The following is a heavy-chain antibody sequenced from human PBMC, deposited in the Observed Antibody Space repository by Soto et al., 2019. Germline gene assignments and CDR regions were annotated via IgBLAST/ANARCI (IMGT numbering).Heavy chain of an antibody. CDR1: GGTFNNYP. CDR2: SIPIFGTA. Sequence: KVSCKASGGTFNNYPITWVRQAPGEGLEWMGGSIPIFGTANYAQKFQGRVTISVDESTSTAYMELSSLRSEDTAVYYCARGRGYSGDDHYYYFDMDVWGQGTTVTVSS. CDR3: ARGRGYSGDDHYYYFDMDV. V-gene: IGHV1-69*01. D-gene: IGHD5-12*01. J-gene: IGHJ6*02.